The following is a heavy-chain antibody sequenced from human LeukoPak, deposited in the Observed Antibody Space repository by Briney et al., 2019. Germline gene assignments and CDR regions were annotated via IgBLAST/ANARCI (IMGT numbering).Heavy chain of an antibody. CDR2: INPNSGGT. J-gene: IGHJ4*02. Sequence: SVKVSCKASGYTFTGYYMHWVRKAPGQGLEWMGWINPNSGGTNYAQKFQGRVTMTRDTSISAAYMELSRLRSDDTAVYYCARAPVTYGSGSYSDYWGQGTLVTVSS. V-gene: IGHV1-2*02. CDR1: GYTFTGYY. CDR3: ARAPVTYGSGSYSDY. D-gene: IGHD3-10*01.